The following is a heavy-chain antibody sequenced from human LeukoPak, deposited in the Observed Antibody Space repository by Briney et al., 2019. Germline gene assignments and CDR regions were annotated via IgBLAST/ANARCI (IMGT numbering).Heavy chain of an antibody. CDR1: GFTFSSYA. CDR2: ISGSGGST. J-gene: IGHJ3*02. Sequence: GGSLRLSCAASGFTFSSYAMSWVRQAPGKGLEWVSAISGSGGSTYYADSVKGRFTISRDNSKNTLYRQMNSLRAEDTAVYYCAKIGSSSWYRYLAFDIWGQGTMVTVSS. D-gene: IGHD6-13*01. V-gene: IGHV3-23*01. CDR3: AKIGSSSWYRYLAFDI.